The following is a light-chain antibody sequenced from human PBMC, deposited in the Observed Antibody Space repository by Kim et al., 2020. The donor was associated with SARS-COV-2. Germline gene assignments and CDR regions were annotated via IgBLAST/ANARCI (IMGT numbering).Light chain of an antibody. V-gene: IGLV2-14*03. CDR2: DVG. CDR1: SSNVGGYNY. Sequence: QSALTQPASVSGSPGQSITISCTGTSSNVGGYNYVSWYQQHPGKAPKFMIYDVGTRPSGVSDRFSGSKSGNTASLTISGLQTEDEADYYCSSYTTTTTRVFGGGTQLTVL. J-gene: IGLJ3*02. CDR3: SSYTTTTTRV.